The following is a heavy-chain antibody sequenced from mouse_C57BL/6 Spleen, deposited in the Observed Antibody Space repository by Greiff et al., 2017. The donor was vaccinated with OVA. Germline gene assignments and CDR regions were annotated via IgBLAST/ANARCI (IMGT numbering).Heavy chain of an antibody. CDR2: INYDGSST. CDR3: ARGGDYDDLYAMDY. J-gene: IGHJ4*01. CDR1: GFTFSDYY. V-gene: IGHV5-16*01. D-gene: IGHD2-4*01. Sequence: EVKVVESEGGLVQPGSSMKLSCTASGFTFSDYYMAWVRQVPEKGLEWVANINYDGSSTYYLDSLKSRFIISRDNAKNILYLQMSSLKSEDTATYYCARGGDYDDLYAMDYWGQGTSVTVSS.